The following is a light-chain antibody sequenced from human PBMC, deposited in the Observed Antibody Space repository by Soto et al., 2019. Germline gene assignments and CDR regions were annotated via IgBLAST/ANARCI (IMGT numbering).Light chain of an antibody. J-gene: IGKJ2*01. CDR1: QGIRND. Sequence: DIQMTQSPSSLSASVGDRVTITCRASQGIRNDLGWYQQKPWKAPKRLIYAASSLQSGVPSRFSGSGSGAEVTAAISCLQPKDCATYSSLYHNSYPPTVGQGTKLEFK. CDR3: LYHNSYPPT. V-gene: IGKV1-17*01. CDR2: AAS.